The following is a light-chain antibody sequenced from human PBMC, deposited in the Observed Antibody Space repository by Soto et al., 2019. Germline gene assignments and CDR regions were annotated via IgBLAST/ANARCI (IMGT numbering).Light chain of an antibody. V-gene: IGLV1-51*01. Sequence: QSVLTQPPSVSAAPGQKVTISCSGSYSNIGKNFVSWYQQLPGTAPKLLIYDNNKRPSGIPDRFSGSKSGTSATLDITGLQTGDEADYYCGTWDSSLSAGKFGGGTKLTVL. CDR2: DNN. CDR3: GTWDSSLSAGK. J-gene: IGLJ3*02. CDR1: YSNIGKNF.